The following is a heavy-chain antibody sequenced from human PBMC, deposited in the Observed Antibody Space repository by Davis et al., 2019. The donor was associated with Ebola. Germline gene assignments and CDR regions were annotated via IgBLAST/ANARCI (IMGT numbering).Heavy chain of an antibody. CDR3: AKGGSSSGRGGYFDY. Sequence: GESLKISCAASGFTFSDYYMSWIRQAPGKGLEWVSYISSSGSTIYYADSVKGRFTISRDNAKNSLYLQMNSLRAEDTAVYYCAKGGSSSGRGGYFDYWGQGTLVTVSS. V-gene: IGHV3-11*01. D-gene: IGHD6-6*01. CDR1: GFTFSDYY. J-gene: IGHJ4*02. CDR2: ISSSGSTI.